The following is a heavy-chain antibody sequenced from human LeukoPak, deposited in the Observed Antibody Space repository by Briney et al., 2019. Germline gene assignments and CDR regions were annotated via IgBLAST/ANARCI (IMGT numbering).Heavy chain of an antibody. CDR1: GFTFSSYA. J-gene: IGHJ4*02. D-gene: IGHD6-13*01. V-gene: IGHV3-30*04. CDR3: ARLGYSTSWANFDY. Sequence: GGSLRLSCAASGFTFSSYAMHWVRQAPGKGLEWVAVISYDGSNKYYADSVQGRFSISRDNSKNTLYLQMDSLRAEDTALYYCARLGYSTSWANFDYWGQGTLVTVSS. CDR2: ISYDGSNK.